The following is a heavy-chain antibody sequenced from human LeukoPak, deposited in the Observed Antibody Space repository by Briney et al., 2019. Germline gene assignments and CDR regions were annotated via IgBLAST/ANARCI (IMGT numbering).Heavy chain of an antibody. CDR3: TRDYHDILTGYYSFRGEYYFDY. D-gene: IGHD3-9*01. J-gene: IGHJ4*02. V-gene: IGHV3-49*03. Sequence: PGGSLRLSCTASGFTFGDYAMSWFRQAPGKGLEWVGFIRSKAYGGTTEYAASVKGRFTISRDDSKSIAYLQMNSLKTEDTAVYYCTRDYHDILTGYYSFRGEYYFDYWGQGTLVTVSS. CDR1: GFTFGDYA. CDR2: IRSKAYGGTT.